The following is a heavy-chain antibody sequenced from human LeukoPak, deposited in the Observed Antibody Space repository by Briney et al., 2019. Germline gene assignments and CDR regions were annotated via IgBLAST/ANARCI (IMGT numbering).Heavy chain of an antibody. CDR1: GGSISSGDYY. D-gene: IGHD3-22*01. CDR2: IYYSGST. J-gene: IGHJ3*02. V-gene: IGHV4-30-4*08. CDR3: AEDKGYYDSSGYNPTGDAFDI. Sequence: SETLSLTCTVSGGSISSGDYYWSWIRQPPGKVREWIGYIYYSGSTYYNPSLKSRVTISVETSKNQFSLKLSSVTAADTAVYYCAEDKGYYDSSGYNPTGDAFDIWGQGTMVTVSS.